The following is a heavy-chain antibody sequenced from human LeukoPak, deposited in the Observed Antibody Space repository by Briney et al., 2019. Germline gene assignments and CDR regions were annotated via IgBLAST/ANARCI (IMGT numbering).Heavy chain of an antibody. Sequence: SETLSLTCAVSGGSISSYDWSWVRQPPGKGLEWVAYIYCSGSTNYNPALKSRGTISVDTSKNKLSLKLRSVTAADTAVYYCARSRETAEGTGLVGVWGKGTTVTVSS. CDR3: ARSRETAEGTGLVGV. J-gene: IGHJ6*04. V-gene: IGHV4-59*01. CDR1: GGSISSYD. CDR2: IYCSGST. D-gene: IGHD3-3*01.